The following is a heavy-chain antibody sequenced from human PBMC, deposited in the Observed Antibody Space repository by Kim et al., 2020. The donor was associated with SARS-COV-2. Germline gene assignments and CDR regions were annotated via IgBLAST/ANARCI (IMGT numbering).Heavy chain of an antibody. V-gene: IGHV3-73*01. J-gene: IGHJ4*02. CDR3: TRDYG. Sequence: KANSYATAYAASVKGRFTISRDDSKNTAYLQMNSLKTEDTAVYYCTRDYGWGQGTLVTVSS. D-gene: IGHD4-17*01. CDR2: KANSYAT.